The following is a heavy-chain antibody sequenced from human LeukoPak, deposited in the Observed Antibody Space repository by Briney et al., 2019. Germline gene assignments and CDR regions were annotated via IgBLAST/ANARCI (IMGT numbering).Heavy chain of an antibody. CDR2: IIPMFGTA. Sequence: SVKVSCKASGGTFRSHAINWVRQAPGQGLEWMGGIIPMFGTANYAQNFQGRVTITADDSTTTAYMQLSGLRSDDAAVYYCARGTLNWNDGGAYLYHYGLDVWGQGTTVSDSS. D-gene: IGHD1-20*01. CDR1: GGTFRSHA. J-gene: IGHJ6*02. CDR3: ARGTLNWNDGGAYLYHYGLDV. V-gene: IGHV1-69*13.